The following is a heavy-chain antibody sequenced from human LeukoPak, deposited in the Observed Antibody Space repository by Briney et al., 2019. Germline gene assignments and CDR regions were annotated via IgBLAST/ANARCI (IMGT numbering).Heavy chain of an antibody. D-gene: IGHD6-6*01. J-gene: IGHJ4*02. V-gene: IGHV1-2*02. CDR1: GYTFTGYY. CDR2: IAPNSGGT. CDR3: AREYSSSSGRLYDY. Sequence: ASVKVSCKASGYTFTGYYMHWVRQAPGQGLEWMGWIAPNSGGTNYAQKFQGRVTMTRDTSNNTAYMELNRLTSDDTAVYYCAREYSSSSGRLYDYWGLGTLVTVSS.